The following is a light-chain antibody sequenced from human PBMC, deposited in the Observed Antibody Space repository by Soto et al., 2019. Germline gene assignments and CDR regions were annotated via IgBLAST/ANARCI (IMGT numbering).Light chain of an antibody. J-gene: IGKJ3*01. CDR3: QQYYSTPPIT. V-gene: IGKV4-1*01. CDR2: WAS. Sequence: DIVMTQSPDSLAVSLGERATINCKSSQSLLYSSNNKNYLAWYQQKPGQPPKLLIHWASTRESGVPDRFSGSGSGTDFTLTISSLQAEDVAVYYCQQYYSTPPITFGPGTKVKIE. CDR1: QSLLYSSNNKNY.